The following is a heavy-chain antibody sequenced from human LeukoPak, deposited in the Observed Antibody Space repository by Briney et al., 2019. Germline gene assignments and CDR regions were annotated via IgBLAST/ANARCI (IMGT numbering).Heavy chain of an antibody. J-gene: IGHJ4*02. CDR3: ASLPGSGSEFDY. CDR1: GGTFSSYA. Sequence: VKVSCKASGGTFSSYAISWVRQAPGQGLEWMGGIIPIFGTANYAQKFQGRVTITADESTSTAYMELSSLRSEDTAVYYCASLPGSGSEFDYWGQGTLVTVSS. D-gene: IGHD3-10*01. CDR2: IIPIFGTA. V-gene: IGHV1-69*01.